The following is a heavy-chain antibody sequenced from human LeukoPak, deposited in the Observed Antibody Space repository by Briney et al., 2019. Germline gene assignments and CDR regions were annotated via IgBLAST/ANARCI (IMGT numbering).Heavy chain of an antibody. J-gene: IGHJ4*02. V-gene: IGHV4-34*01. CDR3: ATGYCSSTSCYAGDYSDY. CDR1: GGSFSGYY. CDR2: INHSGST. Sequence: SETLSLTCAVYGGSFSGYYWSWIRQPPGKGLEWIGEINHSGSTNYNPSLKSRVTISVDTSKNQFSLKLSSVTAADTAVYYCATGYCSSTSCYAGDYSDYWGQGTLVTVSS. D-gene: IGHD2-2*03.